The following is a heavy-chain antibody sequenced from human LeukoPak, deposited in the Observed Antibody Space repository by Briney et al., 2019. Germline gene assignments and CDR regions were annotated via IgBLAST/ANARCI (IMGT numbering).Heavy chain of an antibody. D-gene: IGHD1-26*01. J-gene: IGHJ4*02. Sequence: PGGSLRLSCAASGFTFSKYAMSWVRQAPEKGLEWVSGIGGSGGNTYYEDSVKGRFTISRDNYKNTLNLQMNSLRAEDTAMYYCAKGEYIVGRAPTYWGQGTLVTVSS. CDR2: IGGSGGNT. CDR3: AKGEYIVGRAPTY. V-gene: IGHV3-23*01. CDR1: GFTFSKYA.